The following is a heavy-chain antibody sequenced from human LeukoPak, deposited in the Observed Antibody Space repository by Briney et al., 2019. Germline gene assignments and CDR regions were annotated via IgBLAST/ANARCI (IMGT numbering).Heavy chain of an antibody. V-gene: IGHV4-39*01. J-gene: IGHJ5*02. CDR2: IYHTGTT. Sequence: SETLSLTCNVSGGSISDTSYYWGWIRQPPGKGLDWIGSIYHTGTTYYTPSLKSRVTISVHTSKNHFSLELSSVTAADTAVYYCARQQCNGGSCYSRAIWFDPWGRGTLVTVSS. CDR1: GGSISDTSYY. D-gene: IGHD2-15*01. CDR3: ARQQCNGGSCYSRAIWFDP.